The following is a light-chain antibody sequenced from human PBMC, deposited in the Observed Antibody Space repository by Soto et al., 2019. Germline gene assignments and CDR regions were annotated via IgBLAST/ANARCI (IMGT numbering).Light chain of an antibody. CDR3: SSYAGRYTYV. CDR2: DVT. Sequence: QSALTQTRSVSGSPGQSVSIFCTGTSSDVGGYNYVSWYQQHPGKAPKVMIYDVTKRPPGVPDRFSGSKSGNTASLTISGLQSEDEADYYCSSYAGRYTYVFGTGTKLTVL. J-gene: IGLJ1*01. V-gene: IGLV2-11*01. CDR1: SSDVGGYNY.